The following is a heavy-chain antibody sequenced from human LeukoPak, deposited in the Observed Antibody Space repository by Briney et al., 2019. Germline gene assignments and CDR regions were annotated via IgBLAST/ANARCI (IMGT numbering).Heavy chain of an antibody. V-gene: IGHV1-2*02. CDR3: ARDSSWNTVLMVYAI. D-gene: IGHD2-8*01. CDR1: GYTFTGYY. CDR2: INPDSGDT. J-gene: IGHJ4*02. Sequence: ASVKVSCKASGYTFTGYYMHWVRQAPGQGLEWMGWINPDSGDTNYAQKFQGRVTMTRDTSISTAYMELSRLRSDDTAVYYCARDSSWNTVLMVYAIWGQGTLVTVSS.